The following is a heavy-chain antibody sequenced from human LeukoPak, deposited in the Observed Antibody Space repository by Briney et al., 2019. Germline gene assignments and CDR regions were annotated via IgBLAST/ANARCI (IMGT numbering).Heavy chain of an antibody. Sequence: SGTLSLTCAVSGGSISSSNWWSWIRQPPGKGLEWIGSIYHSGSTYYNPSLKSRVTISVDTSKNQFSLKLSSVTAADTAVYYCARGILTGYFDYWGQGTLVTVSS. CDR2: IYHSGST. J-gene: IGHJ4*02. V-gene: IGHV4-4*02. CDR1: GGSISSSNW. CDR3: ARGILTGYFDY. D-gene: IGHD3-9*01.